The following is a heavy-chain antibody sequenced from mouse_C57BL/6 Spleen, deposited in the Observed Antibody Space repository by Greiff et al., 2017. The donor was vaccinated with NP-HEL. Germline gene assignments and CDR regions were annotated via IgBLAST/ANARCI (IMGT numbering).Heavy chain of an antibody. D-gene: IGHD1-1*01. CDR1: GYTFTSYW. Sequence: QVQLQQPGAELVKPGASVKLSCKASGYTFTSYWMHWVKQRPGRGLEWIGRIDPNSGGTKYNEKFKSKATLTVDKPSSTAYMQLSSLTSEDSAVYYCARLSIFHYADWYFDVWGTGTTVTVSS. CDR2: IDPNSGGT. CDR3: ARLSIFHYADWYFDV. J-gene: IGHJ1*03. V-gene: IGHV1-72*01.